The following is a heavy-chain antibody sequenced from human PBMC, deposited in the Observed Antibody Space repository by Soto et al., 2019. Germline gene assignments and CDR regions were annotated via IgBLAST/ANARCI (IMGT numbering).Heavy chain of an antibody. CDR3: PRDSGGSEAHDWFDP. CDR1: DFTFSTYA. CDR2: ISYDGSNK. V-gene: IGHV3-30-3*01. Sequence: PWGALIVCCAASDFTFSTYAMHWVRQAPGKGLEWVAVISYDGSNKYYADSVNGRFTISIDNSKNTLYLQMNSLRAEDTAVYYCPRDSGGSEAHDWFDPWGQGTMVTVSS. D-gene: IGHD3-10*01. J-gene: IGHJ5*02.